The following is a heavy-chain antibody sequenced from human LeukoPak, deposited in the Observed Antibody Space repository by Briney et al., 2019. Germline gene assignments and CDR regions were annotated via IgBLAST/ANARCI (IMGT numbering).Heavy chain of an antibody. D-gene: IGHD3-3*01. J-gene: IGHJ4*02. CDR2: MNPNSGNT. CDR1: GYTFTSYY. V-gene: IGHV1-8*03. Sequence: ASVKVSCKASGYTFTSYYMHWVRQAPGQGLEWMGWMNPNSGNTGYAQKFQGRVTITRNTSISTAYMELSSLRSEDTAVYYCARGESHYDFWSGPDYWGQGTLVTVSS. CDR3: ARGESHYDFWSGPDY.